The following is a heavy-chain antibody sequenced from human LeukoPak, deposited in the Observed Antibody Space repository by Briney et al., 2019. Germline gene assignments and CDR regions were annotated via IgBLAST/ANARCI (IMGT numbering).Heavy chain of an antibody. Sequence: PSETLSLTCTVSGGSISSNSDYWGWIRQPPGKGLEWIGTIYYSGSTYYNPSFKSRVIISVDTSKNQFSLKLSSVTAADTAVYYCARLSSSSPQPTFDYWGQGTLVTVSS. D-gene: IGHD6-6*01. J-gene: IGHJ4*02. CDR1: GGSISSNSDY. CDR3: ARLSSSSPQPTFDY. V-gene: IGHV4-39*07. CDR2: IYYSGST.